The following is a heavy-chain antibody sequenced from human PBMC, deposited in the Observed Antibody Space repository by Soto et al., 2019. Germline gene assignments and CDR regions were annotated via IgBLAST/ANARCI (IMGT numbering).Heavy chain of an antibody. CDR3: ARESRPYYDSSGYQDAFDI. CDR1: GGSISGYY. V-gene: IGHV4-59*01. Sequence: SETLSLTCTVSGGSISGYYWSWVRQPPGKGLEWIGYIYYSRNTNYNPSLKSRVTISVDTSKNQFSLKLSSVTAADTAVYYCARESRPYYDSSGYQDAFDIWGQGTMVTVSS. CDR2: IYYSRNT. J-gene: IGHJ3*02. D-gene: IGHD3-22*01.